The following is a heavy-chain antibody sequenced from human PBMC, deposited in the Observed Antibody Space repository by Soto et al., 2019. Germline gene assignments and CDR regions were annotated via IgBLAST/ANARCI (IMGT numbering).Heavy chain of an antibody. V-gene: IGHV4-38-2*02. CDR3: TRDLGETSMAY. CDR2: IHHTGST. CDR1: GYYISSGYY. D-gene: IGHD5-18*01. J-gene: IGHJ4*02. Sequence: SETLSLTCAVSGYYISSGYYWGWVRQPPGKGLEWIGSIHHTGSTYYNPSLKSRVAISVDTSKNQFSLKLSSVTAADTAVYYCTRDLGETSMAYWGQGTLVTVSS.